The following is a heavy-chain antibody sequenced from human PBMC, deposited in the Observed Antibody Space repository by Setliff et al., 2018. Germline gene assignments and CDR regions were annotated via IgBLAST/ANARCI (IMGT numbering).Heavy chain of an antibody. CDR1: GGSFTGYY. Sequence: PSETLSLTCTVYGGSFTGYYWSWFRQVPGKGLEWIGEIDHDGSTNYNPSLKSRVTMSVDTSKSQFTLNLFSVTAADTAVYYCARGIKNYYGSGSFYNWGQGTPVTVSS. CDR3: ARGIKNYYGSGSFYN. J-gene: IGHJ4*02. D-gene: IGHD3-10*01. CDR2: IDHDGST. V-gene: IGHV4-34*01.